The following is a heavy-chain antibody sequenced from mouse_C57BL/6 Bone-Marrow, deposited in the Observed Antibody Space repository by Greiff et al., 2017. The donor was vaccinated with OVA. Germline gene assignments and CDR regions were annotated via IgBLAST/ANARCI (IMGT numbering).Heavy chain of an antibody. J-gene: IGHJ3*01. CDR1: GYTFTSYG. CDR2: IYPRSGNT. Sequence: VQLQQSGAELARPGASVKLSCKASGYTFTSYGISWVKQRTGQGLEWIGEIYPRSGNTYYNAKFKGKATLTADKSSSTAYMELRSLTSEDSAVYFCSTGWFAYWGQGTLVTVSA. V-gene: IGHV1-81*01. CDR3: STGWFAY.